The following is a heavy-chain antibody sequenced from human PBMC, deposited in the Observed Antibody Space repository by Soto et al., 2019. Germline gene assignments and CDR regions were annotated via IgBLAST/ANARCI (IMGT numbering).Heavy chain of an antibody. CDR2: IYYSGST. Sequence: KPSETLSLTCTVSGGSISSGGYYWSWIRQHPGKGLEWIGYIYYSGSTYYNPSLKSRVTISVDTSKNQFSLKLSSVTAADTAVYYCARVYYYGSGSYWSWFDPWGQGTLVTVSS. CDR3: ARVYYYGSGSYWSWFDP. D-gene: IGHD3-10*01. J-gene: IGHJ5*02. V-gene: IGHV4-31*03. CDR1: GGSISSGGYY.